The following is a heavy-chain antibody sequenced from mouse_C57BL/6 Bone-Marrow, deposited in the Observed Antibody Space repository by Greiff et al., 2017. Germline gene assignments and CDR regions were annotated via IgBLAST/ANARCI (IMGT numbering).Heavy chain of an antibody. J-gene: IGHJ3*01. CDR2: IDPSDSYT. Sequence: QVQLQQPGAELVRPGTSVKLSCKASGYTFTSYWMHWVKQRPGQGLEWIGVIDPSDSYTNYNQKFKGKATLTVDTSSSTAYMQLSSLTSEDSAVYYCARNPSYYSNSWFAYWGQGTLVTVYA. CDR3: ARNPSYYSNSWFAY. D-gene: IGHD2-5*01. CDR1: GYTFTSYW. V-gene: IGHV1-59*01.